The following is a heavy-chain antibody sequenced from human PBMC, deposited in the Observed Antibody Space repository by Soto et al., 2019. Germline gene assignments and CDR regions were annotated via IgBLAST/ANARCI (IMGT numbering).Heavy chain of an antibody. CDR2: ISAYNGNT. J-gene: IGHJ4*02. V-gene: IGHV1-18*01. CDR1: GYTFTSYG. CDR3: AREYCSSTSCYFDDS. Sequence: ASVKVSCKASGYTFTSYGISWVRQAPGQGLEWMGWISAYNGNTNYAQKLQGRVTMTTDTSASTAYMELRSLRSDDTAVYYCAREYCSSTSCYFDDSWGQGTLVTVSS. D-gene: IGHD2-2*01.